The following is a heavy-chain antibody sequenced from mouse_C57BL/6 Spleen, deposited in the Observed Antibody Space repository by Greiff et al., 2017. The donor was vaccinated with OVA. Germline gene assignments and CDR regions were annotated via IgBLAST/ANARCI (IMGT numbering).Heavy chain of an antibody. CDR1: GFNIKDDY. D-gene: IGHD2-12*01. Sequence: VQLKESGAELVRPGASVKLSCTASGFNIKDDYMHWVKQRPEQGLEWIGWIDPENGDTEYASKFQGKATITADTSSNTAYLQLSSLTSEDTAVYYCTTIRRGPWFAYWGQGTLVTVSA. CDR3: TTIRRGPWFAY. J-gene: IGHJ3*01. V-gene: IGHV14-4*01. CDR2: IDPENGDT.